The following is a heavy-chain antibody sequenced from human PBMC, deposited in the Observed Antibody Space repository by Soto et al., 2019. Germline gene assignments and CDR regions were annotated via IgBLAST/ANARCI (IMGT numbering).Heavy chain of an antibody. CDR3: ARHNYGSGSTYFDY. V-gene: IGHV4-59*08. J-gene: IGHJ4*02. CDR2: IYYSGST. CDR1: GGSSSSYY. Sequence: SEPLSLSCTVVGGSSSSYYCSWIRQPPGKGLEWIGYIYYSGSTNYNPSLKSRVTISVDTSKNQFSLKLNSMTAADTAVYYCARHNYGSGSTYFDYWGQGTLVTVSS. D-gene: IGHD3-10*01.